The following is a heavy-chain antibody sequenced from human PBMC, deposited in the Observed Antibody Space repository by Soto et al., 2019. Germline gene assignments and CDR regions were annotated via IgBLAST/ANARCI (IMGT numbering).Heavy chain of an antibody. CDR1: GGSIDSAGSY. J-gene: IGHJ4*02. CDR2: IYHGGTT. D-gene: IGHD2-15*01. CDR3: ARYCSGGTCYDRIDY. V-gene: IGHV4-31*11. Sequence: SETLSLTCAVSGGSIDSAGSYWSWIRQIPGRGLEWIGHIYHGGTTDYNPSLKSRITMSVDTSKNQFSLEPNSVTAADTAVYYCARYCSGGTCYDRIDYWGQGTLVTVSS.